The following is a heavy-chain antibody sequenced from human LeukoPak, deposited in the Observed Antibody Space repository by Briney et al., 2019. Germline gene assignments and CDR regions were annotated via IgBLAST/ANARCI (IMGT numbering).Heavy chain of an antibody. J-gene: IGHJ5*02. CDR2: IIPIFGTA. V-gene: IGHV1-69*05. Sequence: ASVKVSRKASGGTFSSYAISWVRQAPGQGLEWMGGIIPIFGTANYAQKFQGRVTITTDESTSTAYMELSSLRSEDTAVYYCAREEYSSSSRWGNWFDPWGQGTLVTVSS. CDR3: AREEYSSSSRWGNWFDP. CDR1: GGTFSSYA. D-gene: IGHD6-6*01.